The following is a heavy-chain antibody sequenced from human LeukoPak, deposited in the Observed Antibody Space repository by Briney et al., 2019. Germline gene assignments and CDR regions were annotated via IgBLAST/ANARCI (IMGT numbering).Heavy chain of an antibody. V-gene: IGHV4-39*01. D-gene: IGHD3-16*01. CDR2: IYYSGST. Sequence: PSETLSLTCTVSGGSISRSDYFWGWIRQPPGKGLEWIGSIYYSGSTYYNPSLKSRVSISVDMSKNQFSLKLRSVTAADTAVYYCARSRDTSGSTMYYFDYWGQGTLVTVSS. CDR1: GGSISRSDYF. CDR3: ARSRDTSGSTMYYFDY. J-gene: IGHJ4*02.